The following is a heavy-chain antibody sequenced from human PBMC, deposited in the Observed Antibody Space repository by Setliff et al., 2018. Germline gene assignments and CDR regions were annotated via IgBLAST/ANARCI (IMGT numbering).Heavy chain of an antibody. J-gene: IGHJ6*03. Sequence: SETLSLTCNVSGASISSHAWSWIRQPPGKRLEYIGYLYTSGSTNYNPSLKSRVTMSVDTSKNQLSLKLTFVTAADTAVYYCTRQTSPHPDSSGYYYDLTFYYYMDVWGKGTTVTVSS. CDR2: LYTSGST. CDR3: TRQTSPHPDSSGYYYDLTFYYYMDV. D-gene: IGHD3-22*01. V-gene: IGHV4-4*08. CDR1: GASISSHA.